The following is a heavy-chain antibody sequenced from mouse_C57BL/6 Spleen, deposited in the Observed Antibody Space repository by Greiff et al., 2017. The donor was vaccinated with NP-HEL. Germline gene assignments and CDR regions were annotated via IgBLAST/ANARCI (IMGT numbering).Heavy chain of an antibody. CDR2: ISSGGDYI. CDR1: GFTFSSYA. D-gene: IGHD1-1*01. CDR3: TRLYYYGSSYVRYFDV. Sequence: EVKLMESGEGLVKPGGSLKLSCAAAGFTFSSYAMSWVRQTPEKRLEWVAYISSGGDYIYYADTVKGRFTISRDNARNTLYLQMSSLKSEDTAMYYCTRLYYYGSSYVRYFDVWGTGTTVTVSS. V-gene: IGHV5-9-1*02. J-gene: IGHJ1*03.